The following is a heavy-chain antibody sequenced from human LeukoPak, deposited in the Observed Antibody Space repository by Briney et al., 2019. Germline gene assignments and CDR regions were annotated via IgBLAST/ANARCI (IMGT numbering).Heavy chain of an antibody. CDR3: ASDNSVRDEAWWFNP. D-gene: IGHD5-24*01. J-gene: IGHJ5*02. V-gene: IGHV1-18*01. Sequence: APVKVSCKASGYTFASYGFSWVRQAPGHRLEWMGWISTSIGNTNYAQKLQGRVTMTTDTSTSTSYMELRSLRSDDTAVYYCASDNSVRDEAWWFNPWGQGTLVTVSS. CDR1: GYTFASYG. CDR2: ISTSIGNT.